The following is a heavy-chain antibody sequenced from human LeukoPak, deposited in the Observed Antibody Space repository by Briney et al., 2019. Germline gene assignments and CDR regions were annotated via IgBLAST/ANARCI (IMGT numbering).Heavy chain of an antibody. V-gene: IGHV3-33*01. CDR1: GFTFSSYG. CDR2: IWSDGSNK. J-gene: IGHJ4*02. Sequence: GGSLRLSCAASGFTFSSYGMHWVRQAPGKGLEWVAVIWSDGSNKYYADSVKGRFTISRDNSKNTLYLQMNSLRAEDAAVYYCARRRYSVYDFEYCGQGTLVTVSS. CDR3: ARRRYSVYDFEY. D-gene: IGHD5/OR15-5a*01.